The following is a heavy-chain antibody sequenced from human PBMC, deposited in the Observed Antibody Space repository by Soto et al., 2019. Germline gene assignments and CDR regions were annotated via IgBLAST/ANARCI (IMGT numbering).Heavy chain of an antibody. CDR1: GFTFSSYS. CDR2: ISSSSSYI. J-gene: IGHJ4*02. V-gene: IGHV3-21*01. Sequence: PGGSLRLSCAASGFTFSSYSMNWARQAPGKGLEWVSSISSSSSYIYYADSVKGRFTISRDNAKNSLYLQMNSLRAEDTAVYYCARGPDSSGPKDPIEIDYWGQGTLVTVSS. D-gene: IGHD6-19*01. CDR3: ARGPDSSGPKDPIEIDY.